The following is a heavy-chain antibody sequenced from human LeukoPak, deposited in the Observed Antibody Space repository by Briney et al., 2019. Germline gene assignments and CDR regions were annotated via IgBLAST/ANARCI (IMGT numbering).Heavy chain of an antibody. V-gene: IGHV3-74*01. J-gene: IGHJ1*01. CDR1: GFTFSSYW. CDR3: ARDNGVEYFQH. D-gene: IGHD3-10*01. Sequence: GGSLRLSCAASGFTFSSYWMHWVRHAPGKGLVRVSRINTDGRSTYYADSVKGRFTISRDNAKNTLYLQMNSLRAEDTAVYYRARDNGVEYFQHWGQGTLVTVSS. CDR2: INTDGRST.